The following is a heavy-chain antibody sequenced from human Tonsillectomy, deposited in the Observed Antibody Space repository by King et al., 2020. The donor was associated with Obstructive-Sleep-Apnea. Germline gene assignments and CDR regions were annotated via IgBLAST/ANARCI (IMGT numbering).Heavy chain of an antibody. Sequence: VQLVESGGGVVQPGGSLRLSCAASGFTFSNFAMHWVRQAPGKGLEGVAVISHDGNSKYYADSVKGRFTISRDSSKNTLFLQMNSLRAEDTAVYYCAKDHGYSGAQYYFDYWGQGTLVTVSS. V-gene: IGHV3-30*18. J-gene: IGHJ4*02. D-gene: IGHD6-25*01. CDR3: AKDHGYSGAQYYFDY. CDR1: GFTFSNFA. CDR2: ISHDGNSK.